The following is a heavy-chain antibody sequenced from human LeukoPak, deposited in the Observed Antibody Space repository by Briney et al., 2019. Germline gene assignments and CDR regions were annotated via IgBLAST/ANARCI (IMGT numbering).Heavy chain of an antibody. CDR1: GGSINSGDYY. D-gene: IGHD2-15*01. Sequence: PSQTLSLTCTVSGGSINSGDYYWSWIRQHPGKGLECIGLIYYSGSTFYNQYLKSRLTISVDNSKNQFSLKLSSVTAADTAVYYCARGYCNGATCYGFDYWGQGTLVTVSS. CDR2: IYYSGST. CDR3: ARGYCNGATCYGFDY. V-gene: IGHV4-31*03. J-gene: IGHJ4*02.